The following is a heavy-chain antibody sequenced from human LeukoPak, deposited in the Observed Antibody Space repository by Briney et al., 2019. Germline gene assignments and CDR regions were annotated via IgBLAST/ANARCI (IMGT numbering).Heavy chain of an antibody. J-gene: IGHJ6*03. CDR2: IKQDGTEK. D-gene: IGHD1-1*01. V-gene: IGHV3-7*01. CDR3: ARDPYNGAYSEGYYYYYMDV. CDR1: AITFSNCW. Sequence: GGSLRLSCAASAITFSNCWMNWVRKAPRTGLELVANIKQDGTEKYYVDSVKGRFTISRDNAKNSLYLQMNSLRVEDTAIYYCARDPYNGAYSEGYYYYYMDVWGKGTTVTVSS.